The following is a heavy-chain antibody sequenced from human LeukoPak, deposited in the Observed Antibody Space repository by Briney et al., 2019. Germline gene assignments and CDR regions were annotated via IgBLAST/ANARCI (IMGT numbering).Heavy chain of an antibody. CDR3: ARGIGESAAAAAAFLNWFDP. Sequence: GGSLRLSCAASGFTFSSYWMSWVRQAPGKGLEWVSVIYSGGSTYYADSVKGRFTISRDNAKNSLYLQMNSLRAEDTAVYYCARGIGESAAAAAAFLNWFDPWGQGTLVTVSS. V-gene: IGHV3-66*01. CDR2: IYSGGST. D-gene: IGHD6-13*01. J-gene: IGHJ5*02. CDR1: GFTFSSYW.